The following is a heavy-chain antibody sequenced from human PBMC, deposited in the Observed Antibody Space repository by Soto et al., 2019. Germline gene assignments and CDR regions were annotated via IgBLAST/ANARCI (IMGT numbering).Heavy chain of an antibody. CDR1: GGSISSGGYY. CDR2: IYYSGST. CDR3: ASDRVKYYYDSSGYPPDAFDI. V-gene: IGHV4-31*01. D-gene: IGHD3-22*01. J-gene: IGHJ3*02. Sequence: QVQLQESGPGLVKPSQTLSLTCTVSGGSISSGGYYWSWIRQHPGKGLEWIGYIYYSGSTYYNPSLKSKVTITVATYKNQFSLKLSSVTAADTALYYCASDRVKYYYDSSGYPPDAFDIWGQGTMVTVAS.